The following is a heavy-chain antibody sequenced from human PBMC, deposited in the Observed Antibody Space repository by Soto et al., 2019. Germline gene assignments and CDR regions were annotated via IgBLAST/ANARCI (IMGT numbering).Heavy chain of an antibody. CDR1: GGTFSSYA. CDR2: IIPIFGTA. D-gene: IGHD5-18*01. Sequence: SVKVSCKASGGTFSSYAISWVRQAPGQGLEWMGGIIPIFGTANYAQKFQGRVTITADESTSTAYMELSSLRSEDTAVYYCARDRVDTAILYYYGMDVWGQGTTVTVSS. V-gene: IGHV1-69*13. J-gene: IGHJ6*02. CDR3: ARDRVDTAILYYYGMDV.